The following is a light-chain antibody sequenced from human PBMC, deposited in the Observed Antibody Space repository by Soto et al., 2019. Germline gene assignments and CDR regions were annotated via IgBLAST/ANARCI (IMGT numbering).Light chain of an antibody. CDR3: SSYGGSNNVV. CDR2: EVS. CDR1: GSDVGGYNF. Sequence: QSALTQPPSASGSPGQSVTISCTGNGSDVGGYNFVSWYQQHPGTAPKLLIYEVSERPSGVPDRFSGSKSGNTASLTVSGLQAGDEADYYCSSYGGSNNVVFGAGTKLTVL. J-gene: IGLJ2*01. V-gene: IGLV2-8*01.